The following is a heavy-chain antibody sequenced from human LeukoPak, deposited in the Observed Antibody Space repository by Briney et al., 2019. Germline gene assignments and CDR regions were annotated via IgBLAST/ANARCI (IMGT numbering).Heavy chain of an antibody. V-gene: IGHV3-48*03. Sequence: GGSLRLSCAASGFTFSNYEMNWVRQAPGKGLEWVSYISSSGSAKYYADSVKGRFTMSRDNVKNSLYLQMNSLRAEDTAVYYCARDAGAYDSSGYFREDYYYGMDVWGQGTTVTVSS. CDR3: ARDAGAYDSSGYFREDYYYGMDV. D-gene: IGHD3-22*01. J-gene: IGHJ6*02. CDR1: GFTFSNYE. CDR2: ISSSGSAK.